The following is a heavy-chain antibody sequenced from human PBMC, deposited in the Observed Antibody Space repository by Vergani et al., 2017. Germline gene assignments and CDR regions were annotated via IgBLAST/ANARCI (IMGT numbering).Heavy chain of an antibody. Sequence: QVRLEELGPGLVKPSETLSLICSVSGYSIGSGFYWAWIRQSPGEGLQGLTSIHNRGKTYHNPSLKSRVSVSLDTSKNRFSLNLTSVTATDTAVYYCARSQGDCWYFDLWVPGSLVTVSS. J-gene: IGHJ2*01. CDR3: ARSQGDCWYFDL. CDR2: IHNRGKT. D-gene: IGHD2-21*02. V-gene: IGHV4-38-2*01. CDR1: GYSIGSGFY.